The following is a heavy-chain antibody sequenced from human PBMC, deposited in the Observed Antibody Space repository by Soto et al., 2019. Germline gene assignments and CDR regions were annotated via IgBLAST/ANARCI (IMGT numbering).Heavy chain of an antibody. CDR2: IITIFGTA. CDR1: GGPFSSYA. V-gene: IGHV1-69*13. D-gene: IGHD3-10*01. CDR3: GYGSGKDWFDP. Sequence: SVKVSFKASGGPFSSYAMSWVRQAPGQGLEWMGGIITIFGTANYAQKFQGRVTITADESTSTAYMELSSLRSEDTAVYYCGYGSGKDWFDPWGQGTMVTVSS. J-gene: IGHJ5*02.